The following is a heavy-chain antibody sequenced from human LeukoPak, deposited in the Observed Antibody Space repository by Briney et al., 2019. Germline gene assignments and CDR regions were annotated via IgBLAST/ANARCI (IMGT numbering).Heavy chain of an antibody. CDR2: ISGSGGST. Sequence: GGSLRLSCAASGFTFSSYAMSWVRQAPGKGLDLVSAISGSGGSTYYADSVKGRFTISRDNSKNTLYLQMNSLRAEDTAVYYCASQWELHKFDYWGQGTLVTVSS. CDR3: ASQWELHKFDY. CDR1: GFTFSSYA. J-gene: IGHJ4*02. D-gene: IGHD1-26*01. V-gene: IGHV3-23*01.